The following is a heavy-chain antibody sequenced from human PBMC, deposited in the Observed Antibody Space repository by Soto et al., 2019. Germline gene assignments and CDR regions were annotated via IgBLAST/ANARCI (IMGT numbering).Heavy chain of an antibody. Sequence: GGSLRLSCAASGFTFSSYWMSWVRQAPGKGLEWVANIKQDGSEKYYVDSVKGRFTISRDNAKNSLYLQMNSLRAEDTAVYYCARDSMVRGLYYFDYWGQGTLVTVSS. J-gene: IGHJ4*02. D-gene: IGHD3-10*01. CDR1: GFTFSSYW. CDR3: ARDSMVRGLYYFDY. V-gene: IGHV3-7*01. CDR2: IKQDGSEK.